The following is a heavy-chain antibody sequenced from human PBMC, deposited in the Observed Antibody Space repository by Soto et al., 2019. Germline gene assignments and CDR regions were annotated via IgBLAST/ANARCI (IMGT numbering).Heavy chain of an antibody. CDR3: ARAQAPYSSSWYDAFDI. V-gene: IGHV3-21*01. Sequence: EVQLVESGGGLVKPGGSLRLSCAASGFTFSSYSMNWVRQAPGKGLEWVSSISSSSYIYYADSVKGRFTISRDNAKNSLYLQMNSLRAEDTAVYYCARAQAPYSSSWYDAFDIWGQGTMVTVSS. CDR1: GFTFSSYS. J-gene: IGHJ3*02. D-gene: IGHD6-13*01. CDR2: ISSSSYI.